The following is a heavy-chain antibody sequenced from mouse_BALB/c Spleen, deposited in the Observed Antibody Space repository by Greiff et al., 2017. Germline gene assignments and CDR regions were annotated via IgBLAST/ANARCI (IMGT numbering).Heavy chain of an antibody. Sequence: QVQLQQSGAELARPGASVKLSCKASGYTFTSYWMQWVKQRPGQGLEWIGAIYPGDGDTRYTQKFKGKATLTADKSSSTAYMQLSSLASEDSAVYYCARGEAWGQGTSVTVSS. J-gene: IGHJ4*01. V-gene: IGHV1-87*01. CDR1: GYTFTSYW. CDR3: ARGEA. CDR2: IYPGDGDT.